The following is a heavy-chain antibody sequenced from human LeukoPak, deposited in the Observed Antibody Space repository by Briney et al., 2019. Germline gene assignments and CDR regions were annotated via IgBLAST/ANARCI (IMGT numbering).Heavy chain of an antibody. CDR1: GFTVSSNY. CDR2: IYSGGST. Sequence: GGSLRLSCAASGFTVSSNYMSWVRQAPGKGLEWVSVIYSGGSTYYADSVKGRFTISRDNSKNTLYLQMNSLRAEDTAVYYCARAKDKTYDILTGYYYWGQGTPVTVSS. D-gene: IGHD3-9*01. J-gene: IGHJ4*02. CDR3: ARAKDKTYDILTGYYY. V-gene: IGHV3-53*01.